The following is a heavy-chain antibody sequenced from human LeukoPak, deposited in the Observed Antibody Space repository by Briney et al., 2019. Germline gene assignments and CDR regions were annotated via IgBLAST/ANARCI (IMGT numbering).Heavy chain of an antibody. J-gene: IGHJ4*02. V-gene: IGHV1-18*04. CDR1: GYTFTGYY. Sequence: GASVKVSCKASGYTFTGYYMHWVRQAPGQGLEWMAWINAYNGDTNYAQKFQGRVTLTTDTSTSTAYMELRSLRSDDTAVYYCAKDGSGVCFDNGGQGTRATVSS. CDR3: AKDGSGVCFDN. D-gene: IGHD3-10*01. CDR2: INAYNGDT.